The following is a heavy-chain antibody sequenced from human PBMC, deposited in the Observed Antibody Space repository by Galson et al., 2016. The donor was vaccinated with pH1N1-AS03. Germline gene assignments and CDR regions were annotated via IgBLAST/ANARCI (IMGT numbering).Heavy chain of an antibody. Sequence: CAISGDSVSSNSAAWNWIRLSPSRGLEWLGRTYYRSRWKNDYAVSVKSRIIINPDTSKNQFSLQLNSMTPEDTAIYYCAGMQLGALHFWGRGTLVTVSS. CDR2: TYYRSRWKN. CDR3: AGMQLGALHF. CDR1: GDSVSSNSAA. V-gene: IGHV6-1*01. J-gene: IGHJ4*02. D-gene: IGHD1-1*01.